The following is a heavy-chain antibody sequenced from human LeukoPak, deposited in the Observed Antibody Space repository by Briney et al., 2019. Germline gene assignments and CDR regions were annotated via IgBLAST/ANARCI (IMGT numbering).Heavy chain of an antibody. V-gene: IGHV1-8*01. CDR2: MNPNSGNT. D-gene: IGHD3-3*01. CDR3: ARGKDSYDFWSGENWFDP. CDR1: GYTFTSYD. Sequence: ASVKVSCKASGYTFTSYDINWVRQATGQGLEWMGWMNPNSGNTGYAQKFQGRVTMTRNTSISTAYMELSSLRSEDTAVYYCARGKDSYDFWSGENWFDPWGQGTLVTVS. J-gene: IGHJ5*02.